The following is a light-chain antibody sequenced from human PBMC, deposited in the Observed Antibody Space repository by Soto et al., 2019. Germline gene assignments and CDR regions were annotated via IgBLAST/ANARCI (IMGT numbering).Light chain of an antibody. Sequence: QSALTQPRSVSGSLGQSVTISCTGTSSDVGGYNYVSWFQQLPGKAPKLMIYDVNKRPSGVPDRFSGSKSGNTASLTISGLQAADEADCYCCSYAGSWVFGGGTKLTVL. J-gene: IGLJ3*02. CDR1: SSDVGGYNY. CDR2: DVN. CDR3: CSYAGSWV. V-gene: IGLV2-11*01.